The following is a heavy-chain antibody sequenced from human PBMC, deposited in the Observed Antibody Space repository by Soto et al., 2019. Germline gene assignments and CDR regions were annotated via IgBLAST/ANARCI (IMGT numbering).Heavy chain of an antibody. Sequence: EVQLLESGGGLVQPGGSLRLSSAASGFTFSKYAMSWVRQAPGKGLDWVSGISDSGVTTYSADSVKGRFTISRDNSRNTLYLQMNSLRAEDTAVYYCAKGIGTGVTRVGAFDIWGQGTMVTVSS. CDR3: AKGIGTGVTRVGAFDI. CDR1: GFTFSKYA. CDR2: ISDSGVTT. J-gene: IGHJ3*02. V-gene: IGHV3-23*01. D-gene: IGHD2-8*02.